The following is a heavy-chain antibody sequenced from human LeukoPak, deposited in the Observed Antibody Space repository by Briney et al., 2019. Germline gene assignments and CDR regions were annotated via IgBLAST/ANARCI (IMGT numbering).Heavy chain of an antibody. J-gene: IGHJ4*02. CDR1: GGSISSGSYY. Sequence: SETLSLTCTVSGGSISSGSYYWSWIRQPPGKGLEWLGYIYYNGNTDYNPSLRGRVTTSVATSKNQFSLRLSSVTAADTAVYYCVRDLNYLFDYWGQGMLVTVSS. D-gene: IGHD1-7*01. V-gene: IGHV4-61*01. CDR3: VRDLNYLFDY. CDR2: IYYNGNT.